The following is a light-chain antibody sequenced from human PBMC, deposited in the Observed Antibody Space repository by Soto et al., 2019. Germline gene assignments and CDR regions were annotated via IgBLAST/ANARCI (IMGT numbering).Light chain of an antibody. CDR3: QQRHMWPIT. J-gene: IGKJ5*01. CDR1: QSSRGL. CDR2: DAY. Sequence: EVVLTQSPVTLSLSPGERATLSCRASQSSRGLLAWYQQKPGQAPRLLIYDAYNRATGIPSRFSGSGSGTDFTLTISSLEPEDSAVYYCQQRHMWPITFGQGTRLEIK. V-gene: IGKV3-11*01.